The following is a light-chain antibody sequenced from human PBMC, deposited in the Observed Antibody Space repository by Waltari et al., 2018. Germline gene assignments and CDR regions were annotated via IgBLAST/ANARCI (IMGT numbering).Light chain of an antibody. V-gene: IGLV2-23*01. CDR1: SSDVGSYNL. Sequence: QSALTQPASVSGFPGQSITISCTGTSSDVGSYNLFSWYQQYPAKAPKLMIYDGSQRPSGVSNRLSGSKSGNTASLTISGLQAEDEADYYCCSYADSSTLVFGGGTKLTGL. J-gene: IGLJ3*02. CDR2: DGS. CDR3: CSYADSSTLV.